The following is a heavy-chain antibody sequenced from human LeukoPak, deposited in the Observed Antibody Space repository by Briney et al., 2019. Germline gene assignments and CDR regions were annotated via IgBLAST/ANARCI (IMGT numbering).Heavy chain of an antibody. CDR2: INHSGST. Sequence: SETLSLTCAVYGGSFSGYYWSWIRQPPGKRLEWIEEINHSGSTNYNPSLKSRVTISVDTSKNQFSLKLSSVTAADTAVYYCARGQAPLRWLQSGRELDYWGQGTLVTVSS. D-gene: IGHD5-12*01. CDR1: GGSFSGYY. J-gene: IGHJ4*02. V-gene: IGHV4-34*01. CDR3: ARGQAPLRWLQSGRELDY.